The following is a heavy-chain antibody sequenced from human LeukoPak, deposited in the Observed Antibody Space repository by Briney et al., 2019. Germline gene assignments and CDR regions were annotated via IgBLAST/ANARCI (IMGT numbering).Heavy chain of an antibody. CDR3: ARGITMAN. CDR2: IKQDGSER. J-gene: IGHJ4*02. V-gene: IGHV3-7*04. CDR1: GFTFSNYW. Sequence: GGSLRLSCAASGFTFSNYWMTWVRQAPGKGLEWVANIKQDGSERDYVDSVKGRFTISGDDAKNSLYLQMNSLRAEDTAVYYCARGITMANWGQGTLVTVSS. D-gene: IGHD3-10*01.